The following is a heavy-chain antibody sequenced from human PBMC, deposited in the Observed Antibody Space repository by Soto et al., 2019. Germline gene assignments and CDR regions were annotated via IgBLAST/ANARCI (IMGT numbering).Heavy chain of an antibody. CDR1: GFTLSDYS. CDR2: ISYKGDGT. CDR3: AKCETSSSWLYGMDV. Sequence: PGGSLRLSCAASGFTLSDYSMHWVRQAAGKGLEYVSAISYKGDGTYYANSVKGRFTISRDNSKNTLYLQMNSLRAEDTAVYYCAKCETSSSWLYGMDVWGQGTTVTVSS. D-gene: IGHD6-13*01. J-gene: IGHJ6*02. V-gene: IGHV3-64*01.